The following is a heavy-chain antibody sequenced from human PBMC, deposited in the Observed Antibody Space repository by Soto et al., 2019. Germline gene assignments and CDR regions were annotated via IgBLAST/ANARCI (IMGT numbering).Heavy chain of an antibody. V-gene: IGHV4-4*07. CDR1: SGSVSSYY. D-gene: IGHD2-15*01. CDR3: ARSGGSFNFDF. Sequence: QVQLQESGPGLVKPSETLSLTCTVSSGSVSSYYWGWIRQPAGEGLEWIGSIYSSGKTNYNASLKSRVTMSLDTSRKQFSLKVTSVTAADTAVYYCARSGGSFNFDFWGQGTLVTVSS. J-gene: IGHJ4*02. CDR2: IYSSGKT.